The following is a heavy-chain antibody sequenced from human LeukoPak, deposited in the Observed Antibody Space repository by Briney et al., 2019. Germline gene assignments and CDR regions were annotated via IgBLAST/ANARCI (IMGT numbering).Heavy chain of an antibody. CDR3: ARDYGDYAPLDY. CDR1: GYTFTSYY. D-gene: IGHD4-17*01. Sequence: ASVKVSCKASGYTFTSYYRHWVRQAPGQGLEWMGIINPSGGSTSYAQKFQGRVTMTRDTSTSTVYMELSSLRSEDTAVYYCARDYGDYAPLDYWGQGTLVTVSS. V-gene: IGHV1-46*01. J-gene: IGHJ4*02. CDR2: INPSGGST.